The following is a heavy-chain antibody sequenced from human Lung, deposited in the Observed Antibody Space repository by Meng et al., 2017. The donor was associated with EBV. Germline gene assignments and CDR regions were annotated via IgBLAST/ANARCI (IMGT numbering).Heavy chain of an antibody. Sequence: VRRQEPGQGVVKPSQTRSLTCSAAVGSISSGDYYWSWRRQPPGKGLEWIGYIYYSGSTYYNPSLKSRVTISVDTSKNQFSLKLSSVTAADTAVYYCAREWCSGGSCSPDYWGQGTLVTVSS. D-gene: IGHD2-15*01. V-gene: IGHV4-30-4*01. CDR3: AREWCSGGSCSPDY. CDR2: IYYSGST. CDR1: VGSISSGDYY. J-gene: IGHJ4*02.